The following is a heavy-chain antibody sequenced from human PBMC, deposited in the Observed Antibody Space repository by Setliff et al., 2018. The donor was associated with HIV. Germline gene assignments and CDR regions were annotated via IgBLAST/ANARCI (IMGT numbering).Heavy chain of an antibody. V-gene: IGHV6-1*01. J-gene: IGHJ4*02. D-gene: IGHD3-10*01. CDR2: AYYRCRWRN. CDR1: GDSVSSNSAI. Sequence: SETLSLTCAIHGDSVSSNSAIWNWIRQSPSRGLEWLGTAYYRCRWRNDYAESVKGRITINADTSKNQFSLHLNSVTPEDTAVYYCARVFVGSGNYYTHYFDYWGQGTLVTVSS. CDR3: ARVFVGSGNYYTHYFDY.